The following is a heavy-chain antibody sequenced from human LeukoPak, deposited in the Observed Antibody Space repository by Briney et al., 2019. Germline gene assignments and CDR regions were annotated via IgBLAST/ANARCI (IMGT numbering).Heavy chain of an antibody. CDR1: GYTFTSYG. CDR2: ISAYNGNT. Sequence: ASVKVSCKASGYTFTSYGISWVRQAPGQGLEWMGWISAYNGNTNYAQKLQGRVTMTTDTSTSTAYMELRSVSSDDTAVYYCARDVSSMSNWFDPWGQGTLVTVSS. D-gene: IGHD6-6*01. V-gene: IGHV1-18*01. CDR3: ARDVSSMSNWFDP. J-gene: IGHJ5*02.